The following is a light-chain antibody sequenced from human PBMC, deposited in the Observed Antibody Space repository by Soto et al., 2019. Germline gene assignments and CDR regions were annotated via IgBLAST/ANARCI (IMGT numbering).Light chain of an antibody. J-gene: IGKJ5*01. V-gene: IGKV3D-20*02. Sequence: IVLTQSPGTLSLSPGERATLSCRASQSFNSIYLAWYQQKPGQAPRLLIYGASSRATGIPDRFSGSGSGTDFTLTISSLEPEDSAVYYCQQRHRWPITFGQGTRLEIK. CDR3: QQRHRWPIT. CDR2: GAS. CDR1: QSFNSIY.